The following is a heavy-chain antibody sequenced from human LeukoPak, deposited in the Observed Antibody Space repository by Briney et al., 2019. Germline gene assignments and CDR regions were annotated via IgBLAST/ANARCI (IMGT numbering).Heavy chain of an antibody. CDR3: AKDSLGSDYDILTGGINWFDP. CDR2: ISGSGGST. D-gene: IGHD3-9*01. J-gene: IGHJ5*02. Sequence: GGSLRLSCAASGFTFSSYAMSWVRQAPGKGLEWVSAISGSGGSTYYADSVKGRFTISRDNSKNTLYLQLNTLRAQDTAVYYCAKDSLGSDYDILTGGINWFDPWGQGTLVTVSS. CDR1: GFTFSSYA. V-gene: IGHV3-23*01.